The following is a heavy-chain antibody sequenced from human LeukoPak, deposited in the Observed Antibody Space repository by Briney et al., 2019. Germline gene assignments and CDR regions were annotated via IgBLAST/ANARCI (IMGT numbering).Heavy chain of an antibody. CDR3: ARGSGVAAAGVDY. Sequence: PSETLSLTCTVSGGSISSGGYYWSWIRQHPGKGLEWIGYIYYSGSTYYNPSLKSRVTISVDTSKNQFSLKLSSVTAADTAVYYCARGSGVAAAGVDYWGQGTLVIVSS. V-gene: IGHV4-31*03. J-gene: IGHJ4*02. D-gene: IGHD6-13*01. CDR1: GGSISSGGYY. CDR2: IYYSGST.